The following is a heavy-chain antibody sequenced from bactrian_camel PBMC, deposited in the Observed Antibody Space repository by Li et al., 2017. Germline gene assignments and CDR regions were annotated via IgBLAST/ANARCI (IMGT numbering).Heavy chain of an antibody. D-gene: IGHD5*01. CDR2: IDSDGST. V-gene: IGHV3S53*01. Sequence: HVQLVESGGGSVQAGGSLRLSCAASGDTSSKLYLGWFRQAPGKEREGVAAIDSDGSTKYADSVKDRFTISKDNDKNTLYLQMNNLKPEDTAMYYCAADTVLTPDDDDYANREYNYWGQGTQVTVS. CDR3: AADTVLTPDDDDYANREYNY. J-gene: IGHJ4*01. CDR1: GDTSSKLY.